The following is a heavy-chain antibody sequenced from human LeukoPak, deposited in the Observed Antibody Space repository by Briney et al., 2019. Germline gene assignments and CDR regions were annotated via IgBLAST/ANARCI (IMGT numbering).Heavy chain of an antibody. D-gene: IGHD5-12*01. CDR3: ARARVATIDY. CDR1: GGSISSGSYY. CDR2: IYTSGNT. V-gene: IGHV4-61*02. Sequence: PSQTLSLTCTVSGGSISSGSYYWNWIRQPAGKGLEWIGRIYTSGNTNYNPSLKSRVTISVDTSKNQFSLKLSSVTAADTAVCYCARARVATIDYWGQGTLVTVSS. J-gene: IGHJ4*02.